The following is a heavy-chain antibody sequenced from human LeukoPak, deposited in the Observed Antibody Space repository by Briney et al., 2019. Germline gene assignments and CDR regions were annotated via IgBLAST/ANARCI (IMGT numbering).Heavy chain of an antibody. J-gene: IGHJ4*02. CDR2: IIPIFGTA. CDR3: ARKRWFGELSSDY. CDR1: GGTFSSYA. V-gene: IGHV1-69*13. Sequence: SVKVSCKASGGTFSSYAISWVRQAPGQGLEWMGGIIPIFGTANYAQKFQGRVTITADESTSTAYMELSSLRSDDTAVCYCARKRWFGELSSDYWGQGTLVTVSS. D-gene: IGHD3-10*01.